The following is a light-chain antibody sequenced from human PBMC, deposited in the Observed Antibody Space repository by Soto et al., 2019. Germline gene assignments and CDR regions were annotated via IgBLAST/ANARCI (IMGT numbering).Light chain of an antibody. J-gene: IGKJ1*01. Sequence: EIVMTQSPSTLSVSPGERFALSFRASQSVSGHLAWYQQKPGQAPRLIISGASTRATGTPARFSGSGSGTEFTLTISSLQSEDFAVYYCHQYHYWWTFGQGTKVDIK. V-gene: IGKV3-15*01. CDR2: GAS. CDR3: HQYHYWWT. CDR1: QSVSGH.